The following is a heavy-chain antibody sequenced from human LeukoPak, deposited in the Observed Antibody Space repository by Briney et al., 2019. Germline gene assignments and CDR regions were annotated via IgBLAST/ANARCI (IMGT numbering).Heavy chain of an antibody. Sequence: PGGSLRLSCAASGFTVSSNYMSWVRQAPGKGLEWVSVIYSGGSTYYADSVKGRFTISRDNSKNTLYLQMNSLRAEDTAVYYCARVRSRWLQQRDDAFDIWGQGTMVTVSS. CDR2: IYSGGST. CDR1: GFTVSSNY. D-gene: IGHD5-24*01. V-gene: IGHV3-66*01. J-gene: IGHJ3*02. CDR3: ARVRSRWLQQRDDAFDI.